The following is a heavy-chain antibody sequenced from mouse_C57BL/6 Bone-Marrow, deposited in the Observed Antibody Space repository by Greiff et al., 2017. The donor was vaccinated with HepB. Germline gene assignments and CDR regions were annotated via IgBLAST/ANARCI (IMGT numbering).Heavy chain of an antibody. D-gene: IGHD1-1*01. CDR2: IDPRSGNT. Sequence: QVQLKESGAELARPGASVKLSCKASGYTFTSYGISWVKQRTGQGLEWIGEIDPRSGNTYYNEKFKGKATLTADKSSSTAYMELRSLTSEDSAVYCCARSRTTVVAPFAYWGQGTLVTVSA. V-gene: IGHV1-81*01. CDR1: GYTFTSYG. J-gene: IGHJ3*01. CDR3: ARSRTTVVAPFAY.